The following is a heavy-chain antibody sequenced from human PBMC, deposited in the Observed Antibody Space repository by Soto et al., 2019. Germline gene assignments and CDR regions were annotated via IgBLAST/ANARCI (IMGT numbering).Heavy chain of an antibody. Sequence: SVKVSCKASGGTFSSYAISWVRQAPGQGLEWMGGIIPIFGTANYAQKFQGRVTITADESTSTAYMELSSLRSEDTAVYYCARLWYSSGAVWFDPWGQGTPVTVSS. CDR1: GGTFSSYA. V-gene: IGHV1-69*13. J-gene: IGHJ5*02. D-gene: IGHD6-19*01. CDR2: IIPIFGTA. CDR3: ARLWYSSGAVWFDP.